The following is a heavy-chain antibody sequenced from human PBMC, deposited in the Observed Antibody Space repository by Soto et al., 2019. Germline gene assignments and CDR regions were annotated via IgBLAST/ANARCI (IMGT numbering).Heavy chain of an antibody. CDR2: IFWDDDK. CDR1: GFSLSTSGVG. V-gene: IGHV2-5*02. J-gene: IGHJ4*02. CDR3: AHRRYYDSSGYSPFDY. D-gene: IGHD3-22*01. Sequence: QITLKESGPTLVKPTQTLTLTCSFSGFSLSTSGVGVGWIRQPPGKALEWLAFIFWDDDKRYSPSLRSRFTIIXXTXKXXVVLTMTNMDPVDTATYYCAHRRYYDSSGYSPFDYWGQGTLVTVSS.